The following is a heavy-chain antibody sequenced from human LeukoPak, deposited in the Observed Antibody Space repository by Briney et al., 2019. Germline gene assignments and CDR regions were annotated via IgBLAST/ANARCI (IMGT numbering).Heavy chain of an antibody. Sequence: GGSLRLSCAASGFIFDDYAMHWVRQVPGKGLEWVSSISWSSDYLGYADSVKGRFTISRDNAKNSLYLQMNSLKVEDTAFYYCAKSQFDSSGLHAFDIWGQRTMVTVSS. CDR1: GFIFDDYA. J-gene: IGHJ3*02. CDR2: ISWSSDYL. CDR3: AKSQFDSSGLHAFDI. D-gene: IGHD3-22*01. V-gene: IGHV3-9*01.